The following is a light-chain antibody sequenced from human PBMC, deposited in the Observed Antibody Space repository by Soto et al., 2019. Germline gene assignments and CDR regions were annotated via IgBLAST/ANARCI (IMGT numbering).Light chain of an antibody. Sequence: QSALTQPASVSGSPGQSITISCTGTSSDVGGYEFVSWYQQHPDNAPKLIIYDVSDRPSGESSRFSGSKSANTASLTISGLQAEDEADYYCSSYKSSATYVFGTGTKVTVL. J-gene: IGLJ1*01. V-gene: IGLV2-14*01. CDR3: SSYKSSATYV. CDR1: SSDVGGYEF. CDR2: DVS.